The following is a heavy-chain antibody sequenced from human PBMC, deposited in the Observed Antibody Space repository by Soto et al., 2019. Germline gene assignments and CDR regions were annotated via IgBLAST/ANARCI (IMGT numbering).Heavy chain of an antibody. CDR3: ARVTMVIRDSDHFGVDV. D-gene: IGHD4-17*01. J-gene: IGHJ6*02. CDR2: ISHSGTT. CDR1: GFPISSTYS. V-gene: IGHV4-38-2*02. Sequence: SETLSLTCLVSGFPISSTYSWGWIRQPPGKGLEWIGSISHSGTTSFSPSLTSRVSISVDTSKNQVSLKLTSVTAADTAVYFCARVTMVIRDSDHFGVDVWGHGTTVTVSS.